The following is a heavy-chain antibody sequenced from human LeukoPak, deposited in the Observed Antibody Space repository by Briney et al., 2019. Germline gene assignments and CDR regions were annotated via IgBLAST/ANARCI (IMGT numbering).Heavy chain of an antibody. CDR1: GFTFSSYW. V-gene: IGHV3-7*01. J-gene: IGHJ4*02. CDR2: IKQDGSEK. Sequence: GGSLRLSCAASGFTFSSYWMSWVRQAPGKGLEWVANIKQDGSEKYYVDSVKGRFTISRDNAKNSLYLQMNSLRAEDTAVYYCARMYSSGSFGGYYFGYWGQGTLVTVYS. CDR3: ARMYSSGSFGGYYFGY. D-gene: IGHD6-19*01.